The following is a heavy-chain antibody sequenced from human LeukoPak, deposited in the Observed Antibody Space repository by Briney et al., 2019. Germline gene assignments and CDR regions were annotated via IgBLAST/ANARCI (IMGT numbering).Heavy chain of an antibody. Sequence: GGSLRLSCAASGFTFSSYWMHWVRQAPGKGLVWVSRINSDGSRTTYADSVRGRFTISRDNAKNTLYLQMNSLRAEDTAVYYCARVLETAMVYGTFVYWGRGPLVTVSS. J-gene: IGHJ4*02. V-gene: IGHV3-74*01. CDR3: ARVLETAMVYGTFVY. CDR2: INSDGSRT. D-gene: IGHD5-18*01. CDR1: GFTFSSYW.